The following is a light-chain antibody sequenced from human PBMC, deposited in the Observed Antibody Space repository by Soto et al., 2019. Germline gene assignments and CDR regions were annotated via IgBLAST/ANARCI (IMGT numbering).Light chain of an antibody. Sequence: DIQMTQSPSSLSASVGDRVTITCRASQSISSYLNWYQQKPGKAPKLLIYAASSLQSGVPSRFSGSGSGTDFTLTISNLQPEDFATYYCQQSYSTPATFGPGTKVDIK. J-gene: IGKJ3*01. CDR1: QSISSY. CDR2: AAS. V-gene: IGKV1-39*01. CDR3: QQSYSTPAT.